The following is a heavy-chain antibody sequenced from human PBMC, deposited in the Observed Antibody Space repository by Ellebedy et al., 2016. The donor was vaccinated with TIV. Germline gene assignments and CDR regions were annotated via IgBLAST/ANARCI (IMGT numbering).Heavy chain of an antibody. CDR3: ARDKAPSDSSSGWFNP. Sequence: GESLKISXAASGFTVSSNEMSWVRQAPGKGLEWVSSISGGSTYYADSRKGRFTISRDNAKNSLYLQMNSLRAEDTAVYYCARDKAPSDSSSGWFNPWGQGTLVTVSS. V-gene: IGHV3-38-3*01. CDR1: GFTVSSNE. CDR2: ISGGST. J-gene: IGHJ5*02. D-gene: IGHD6-6*01.